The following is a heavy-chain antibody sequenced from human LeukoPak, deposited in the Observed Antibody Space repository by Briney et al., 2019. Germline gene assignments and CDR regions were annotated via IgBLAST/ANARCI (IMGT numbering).Heavy chain of an antibody. D-gene: IGHD2-2*01. CDR2: IIPIFGTA. V-gene: IGHV1-69*13. J-gene: IGHJ5*02. CDR1: GGTFSSYA. Sequence: ASVKVSCKASGGTFSSYAISWVRQASGQGLEWMGGIIPIFGTANYAQKFQGRVTITADESTSTAYMELSSLRSEDTAVYYCARGAYYCSSTSCYHNWFDPWGQGTLVTVSS. CDR3: ARGAYYCSSTSCYHNWFDP.